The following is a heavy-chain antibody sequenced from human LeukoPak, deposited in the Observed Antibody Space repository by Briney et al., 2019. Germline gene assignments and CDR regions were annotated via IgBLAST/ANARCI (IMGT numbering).Heavy chain of an antibody. J-gene: IGHJ4*02. Sequence: ASVKVSCKASGYTFTNYAMNWVRQAPGQGLEWMGRIIAITGNPTYAQGFTGQFVFSVDTSVSTAYLQISSLKPEDTAMYFCVRAAHDSGGYLQYYFDYWGQGTLVTVS. CDR3: VRAAHDSGGYLQYYFDY. D-gene: IGHD3-22*01. CDR1: GYTFTNYA. V-gene: IGHV7-4-1*02. CDR2: IIAITGNP.